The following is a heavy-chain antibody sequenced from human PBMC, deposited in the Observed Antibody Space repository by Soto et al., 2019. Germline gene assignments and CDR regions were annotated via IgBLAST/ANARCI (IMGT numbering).Heavy chain of an antibody. CDR3: ARDRSTYFGLDV. CDR2: ISDGGERT. Sequence: EVQLLESGGDLVQPGGSLRLSCVASGFTFSDYVMSWVRQVPGKGREWVSSISDGGERTDYRDSVRGRFTISRDNARFTLHLQMNSLRVDDTAIYFCARDRSTYFGLDVWGQGTTVTVSS. V-gene: IGHV3-23*01. D-gene: IGHD3-9*01. CDR1: GFTFSDYV. J-gene: IGHJ6*02.